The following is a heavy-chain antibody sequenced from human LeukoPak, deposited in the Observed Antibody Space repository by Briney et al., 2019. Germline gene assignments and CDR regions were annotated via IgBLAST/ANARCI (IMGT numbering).Heavy chain of an antibody. CDR1: GGTFSSYA. CDR3: ARGQYYYDSSGLAGNNWFDP. V-gene: IGHV1-69*13. D-gene: IGHD3-22*01. CDR2: IIPIFGTA. J-gene: IGHJ5*02. Sequence: SVKVSCKASGGTFSSYAISWVRQAPGQGLEWMGGIIPIFGTANYTQKFQGRVTITADESTSTAYMELSSLRSEDTAVYYCARGQYYYDSSGLAGNNWFDPWGQGTLVTVSS.